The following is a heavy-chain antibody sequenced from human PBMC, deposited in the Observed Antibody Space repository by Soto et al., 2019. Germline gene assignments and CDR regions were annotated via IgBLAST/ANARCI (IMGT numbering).Heavy chain of an antibody. J-gene: IGHJ6*02. CDR1: GYTFTSYG. Sequence: ASVKVSCKASGYTFTSYGISWVRQAPGQGLEWMGWISAYNGNTNYAQKLQGRVTMTTDTSTSTAYMELRSLRSDDTAVYYCARVASGSGPNKYYYYYGMDVWGQGTTVTVSS. D-gene: IGHD1-26*01. CDR3: ARVASGSGPNKYYYYYGMDV. CDR2: ISAYNGNT. V-gene: IGHV1-18*01.